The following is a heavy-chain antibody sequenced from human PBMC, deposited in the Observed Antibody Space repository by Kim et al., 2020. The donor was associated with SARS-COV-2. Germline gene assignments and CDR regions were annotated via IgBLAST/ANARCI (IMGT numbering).Heavy chain of an antibody. CDR2: IRSKAYGGTT. CDR1: GFTFGDYA. CDR3: TRQNPPSFYYYDSSGYYDY. Sequence: GGSLRLSCTASGFTFGDYAMSWFRQAPGKGLEWVGFIRSKAYGGTTEYAASVKGRFTISRDDSKSIAYLQMNSLKTEDTAVYYCTRQNPPSFYYYDSSGYYDYWGQGTLVTVSS. D-gene: IGHD3-22*01. V-gene: IGHV3-49*03. J-gene: IGHJ4*02.